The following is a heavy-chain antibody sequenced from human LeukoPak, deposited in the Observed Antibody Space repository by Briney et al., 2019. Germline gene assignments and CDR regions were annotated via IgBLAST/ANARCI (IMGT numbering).Heavy chain of an antibody. J-gene: IGHJ1*01. CDR3: ARHTSAYSPFQH. CDR2: TYYRSTWSN. Sequence: SQTLSLTCVISGDSVSSHSAAWNWIRQSPSRGPEWLGRTYYRSTWSNEYAVSVQSRITINPDTSRNQFSLQLSSVTAADTAVYYCARHTSAYSPFQHWGQGTLVSVSS. D-gene: IGHD6-19*01. CDR1: GDSVSSHSAA. V-gene: IGHV6-1*01.